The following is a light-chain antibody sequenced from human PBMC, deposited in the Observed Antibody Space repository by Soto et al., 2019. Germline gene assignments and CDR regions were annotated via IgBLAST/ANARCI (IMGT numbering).Light chain of an antibody. J-gene: IGKJ1*01. CDR2: KAS. CDR3: QKYNSYWT. V-gene: IGKV1-5*03. Sequence: DIQMTQSPSTLSASVGDRVTITCRASQSISSWLAWYQQKPGKAPKLLIYKASSLESGVPSRFSGSRSGTEFTLTISSLQPDDFATYYCQKYNSYWTFGQGTKVEIK. CDR1: QSISSW.